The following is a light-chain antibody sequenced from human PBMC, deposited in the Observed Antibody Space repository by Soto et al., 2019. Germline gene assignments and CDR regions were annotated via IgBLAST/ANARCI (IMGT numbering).Light chain of an antibody. CDR1: SGSIASSY. CDR3: QSYDNNIHGV. Sequence: FMLTQPPSVSESPGKTVTISCTRSSGSIASSYVQWYQLRPGSGPTTVIYEDDQRPSGVPDRFSGSIDSSSNSAALTISGLKTEDEAAYYCQSYDNNIHGVFGGGTKLTVL. V-gene: IGLV6-57*04. J-gene: IGLJ2*01. CDR2: EDD.